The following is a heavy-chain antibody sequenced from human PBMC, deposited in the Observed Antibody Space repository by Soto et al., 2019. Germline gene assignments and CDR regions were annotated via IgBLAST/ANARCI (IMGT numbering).Heavy chain of an antibody. D-gene: IGHD2-8*01. V-gene: IGHV3-73*01. CDR3: TSRDCTNGICAFDP. CDR2: IRSKADRYET. J-gene: IGHJ5*02. CDR1: GFRFSGAA. Sequence: EVHLVESGGGLVQPGESLKLSCAASGFRFSGAAMYWVRQASGEGLEWVGRIRSKADRYETSYAASVRGRFTISRDDSKNTVYLQMNSLKTEDTAVYSCTSRDCTNGICAFDPWGQGTLVTVSS.